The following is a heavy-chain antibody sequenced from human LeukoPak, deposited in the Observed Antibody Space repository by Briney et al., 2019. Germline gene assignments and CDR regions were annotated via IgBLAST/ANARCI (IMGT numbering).Heavy chain of an antibody. CDR3: ARLSGYALGYYYYYGMDV. Sequence: SETLSLTCTVSGASLSTYYWSWIRPPPEKVLAWIGYTYYSGSTNYNTSLKRRATIPVDPPKTQSSLKLTSLTAAKPAVLYCARLSGYALGYYYYYGMDVWGQGTTVTVSS. CDR1: GASLSTYY. CDR2: TYYSGST. V-gene: IGHV4-59*01. J-gene: IGHJ6*02. D-gene: IGHD5-12*01.